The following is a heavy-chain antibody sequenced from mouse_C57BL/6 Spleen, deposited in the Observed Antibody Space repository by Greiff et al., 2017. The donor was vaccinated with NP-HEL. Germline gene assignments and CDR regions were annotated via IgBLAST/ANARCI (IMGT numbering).Heavy chain of an antibody. V-gene: IGHV1-9*01. Sequence: QVQLQQSGAELMKPGASVKLSCKATGYTFTGYWIEWVKQRPGHGLEWIGEILPGSGSTNYNEKFKGKATFTADTSSNTAYMQLRSLTTVESAIYYCARKKDGYYLYYAMDYWGQGTSGTVSS. D-gene: IGHD2-3*01. J-gene: IGHJ4*01. CDR1: GYTFTGYW. CDR3: ARKKDGYYLYYAMDY. CDR2: ILPGSGST.